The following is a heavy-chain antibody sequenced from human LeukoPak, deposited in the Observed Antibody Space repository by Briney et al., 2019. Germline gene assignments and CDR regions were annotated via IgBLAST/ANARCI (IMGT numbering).Heavy chain of an antibody. J-gene: IGHJ4*02. V-gene: IGHV3-30-3*01. CDR1: GFTFSSYA. D-gene: IGHD5-24*01. CDR2: ISYDGSNK. Sequence: PGGSLRLSCAASGFTFSSYAMHWVRQAPGKGLEWVAVISYDGSNKYYADSVKGRFTISRDNSKNTLYLQMNSLRAEDTAVYYCARDRESSQHGDGLSLWGQGTLVTVSS. CDR3: ARDRESSQHGDGLSL.